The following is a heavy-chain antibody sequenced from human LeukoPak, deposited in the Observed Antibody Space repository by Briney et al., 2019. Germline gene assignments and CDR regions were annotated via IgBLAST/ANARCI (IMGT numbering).Heavy chain of an antibody. CDR2: ISGSGGST. CDR1: KFNFNSYG. Sequence: GGSLRFSCTTSKFNFNSYGMTWVRQAPGKGLEWVSSISGSGGSTQYAALQGRFTISRDNSKNTLYLQMNSLRAEDTAVYYCAKDPNGDYIGTFDIWGQGTMVTVSS. D-gene: IGHD4-17*01. J-gene: IGHJ3*02. CDR3: AKDPNGDYIGTFDI. V-gene: IGHV3-23*01.